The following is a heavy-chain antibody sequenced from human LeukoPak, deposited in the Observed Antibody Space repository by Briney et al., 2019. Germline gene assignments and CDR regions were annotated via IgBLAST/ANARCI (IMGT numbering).Heavy chain of an antibody. CDR2: IYSGGST. Sequence: GGSLRLSCAASGFTVSSNYMSWVRQAPGKWLEWVSVIYSGGSTYYADSVKGRFTISRDNSKNTLYLQMNSLRAEDTAVYYCARELSGTYAFDIWGQGTMVTVSS. CDR3: ARELSGTYAFDI. J-gene: IGHJ3*02. D-gene: IGHD3-3*01. CDR1: GFTVSSNY. V-gene: IGHV3-66*01.